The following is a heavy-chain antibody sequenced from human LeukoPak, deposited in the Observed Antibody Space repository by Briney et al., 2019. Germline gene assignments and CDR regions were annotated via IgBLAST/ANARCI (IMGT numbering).Heavy chain of an antibody. CDR1: GFTFSTYS. D-gene: IGHD3-16*01. CDR3: ALVGGGALDI. V-gene: IGHV3-74*01. Sequence: GGSLRLSCAASGFTFSTYSMNWVRQAPGKGLVWVSRINGDGSTTNYADSVKGRFTITRDNAKNTLYLQMNSLRDEDTALYSCALVGGGALDICGQGTMVTVSS. CDR2: INGDGSTT. J-gene: IGHJ3*02.